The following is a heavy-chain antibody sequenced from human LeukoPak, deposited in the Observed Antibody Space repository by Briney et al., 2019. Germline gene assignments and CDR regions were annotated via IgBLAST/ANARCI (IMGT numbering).Heavy chain of an antibody. CDR1: GGSITGGDYR. V-gene: IGHV4-39*01. Sequence: SEPLSLTCSVSGGSITGGDYRWGWNRQSPGKGLEWIGSFYNRGSPYYNPSLKSRVTISLDTSKNQFSLKLTSVTAADTAIYYCARQFDYWGPGTLVTVSS. CDR3: ARQFDY. J-gene: IGHJ4*02. CDR2: FYNRGSP.